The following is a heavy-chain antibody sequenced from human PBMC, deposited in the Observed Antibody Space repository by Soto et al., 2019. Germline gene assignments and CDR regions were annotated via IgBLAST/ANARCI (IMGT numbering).Heavy chain of an antibody. CDR2: ISGSGIST. V-gene: IGHV3-23*01. CDR1: EFNINNFV. J-gene: IGHJ4*02. D-gene: IGHD3-3*01. CDR3: ARVHIQDLENIFDY. Sequence: VLMRVSCRASEFNINNFVMSCVSKTKGRGLEWVSAISGSGISTFYAGSVKGRFIISRDNSKNTLYLQLNSLKAEDTAVYFCARVHIQDLENIFDYWVQGTLVTVSS.